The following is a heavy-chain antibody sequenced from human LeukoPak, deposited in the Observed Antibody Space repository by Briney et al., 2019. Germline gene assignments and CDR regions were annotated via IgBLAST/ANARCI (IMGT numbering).Heavy chain of an antibody. V-gene: IGHV4-31*03. J-gene: IGHJ5*02. Sequence: SETLSLTCTVSGGSISSGGYYWSWIRQHPRKGLEWIGYIYYSGSTYYNPSLKSRVTISVDTSKNQFSLKLSSVTAADTAVYYCARVQDILTGYYWFDPWGQGTLVTVSS. D-gene: IGHD3-9*01. CDR1: GGSISSGGYY. CDR2: IYYSGST. CDR3: ARVQDILTGYYWFDP.